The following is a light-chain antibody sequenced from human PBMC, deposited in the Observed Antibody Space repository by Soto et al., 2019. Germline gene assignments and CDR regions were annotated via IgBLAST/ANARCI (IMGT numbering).Light chain of an antibody. CDR2: NNN. J-gene: IGLJ1*01. CDR3: AAWDDSLTGLNV. Sequence: QSVLSQPPSASGTPGQRVAISFSGSSSNIGRNTVNWYQQLPETAPKLLIYNNNQRPSGVPDRFSGSKSGTSASLAISGPQSEDEADYYCAAWDDSLTGLNVFGTGTKVPS. V-gene: IGLV1-44*01. CDR1: SSNIGRNT.